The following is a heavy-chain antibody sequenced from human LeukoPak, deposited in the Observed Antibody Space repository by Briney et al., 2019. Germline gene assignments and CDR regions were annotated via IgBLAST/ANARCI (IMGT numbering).Heavy chain of an antibody. CDR3: ARVAIPYDISPYYDRYMDV. V-gene: IGHV4-59*01. Sequence: PSETLSLTCAVSGGSITGYYWSWIRQTPDKGLEWVGYIYYSGSTNYNPALPSRVTISVDTSQNKSSLQLSSVTAADTAVYYCARVAIPYDISPYYDRYMDVWGKGTTVTVSS. D-gene: IGHD3-22*01. CDR2: IYYSGST. J-gene: IGHJ6*03. CDR1: GGSITGYY.